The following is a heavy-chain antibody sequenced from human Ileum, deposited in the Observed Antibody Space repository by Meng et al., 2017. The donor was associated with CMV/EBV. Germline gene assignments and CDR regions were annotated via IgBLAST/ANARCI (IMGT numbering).Heavy chain of an antibody. CDR2: ISYDGSNK. CDR3: AINYGMDV. CDR1: GFTFSSYA. V-gene: IGHV3-30*04. Sequence: GESLKISCAASGFTFSSYAMHWVRQAPGKGLEWVAVISYDGSNKYYADSVKGRFTISRDNSKNTLYLQMNSLRAEDTAVYYYAINYGMDVWGQGTTVTVSS. J-gene: IGHJ6*02.